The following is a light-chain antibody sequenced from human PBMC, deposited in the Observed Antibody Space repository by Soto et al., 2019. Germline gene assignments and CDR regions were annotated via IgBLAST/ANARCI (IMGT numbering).Light chain of an antibody. CDR1: QSVSGSY. J-gene: IGKJ1*01. CDR3: QQYGSSPWT. V-gene: IGKV3-20*01. CDR2: GAS. Sequence: EIVLTQSPGSLSLSPGQRATLSCRASQSVSGSYLAWYQQKPGQAPRLLIYGASSRATGIPDRFSGSGSGTDFTFTISRLEPEDFAVYYCQQYGSSPWTFGQGTKVEIK.